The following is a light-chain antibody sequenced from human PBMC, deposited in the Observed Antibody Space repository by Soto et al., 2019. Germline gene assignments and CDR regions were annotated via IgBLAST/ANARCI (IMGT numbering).Light chain of an antibody. Sequence: EIVLTQSPGTLSLSPGERATLYCSASQSVSSSYLAWYQQKPGQAPSLLIYGASSRATAIPDRYSGSGSGTDFTLTISRLEPEDFAVYYCQQYSSSPNTFGQGTTLEIK. J-gene: IGKJ2*01. CDR1: QSVSSSY. CDR2: GAS. CDR3: QQYSSSPNT. V-gene: IGKV3-20*01.